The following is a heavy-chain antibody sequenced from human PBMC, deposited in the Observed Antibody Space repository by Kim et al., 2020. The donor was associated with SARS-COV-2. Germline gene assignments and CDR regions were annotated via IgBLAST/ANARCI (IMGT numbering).Heavy chain of an antibody. CDR1: GFTLTNYC. J-gene: IGHJ3*02. CDR3: ATRYSSESTATHAFVI. Sequence: GGSLRLSCAASGFTLTNYCMRWIRQAPGKGLVWVSRISGDGNTKNYADSVKGRFTISRDNSKNTLYLQMTCPRAEYTSVLSRATRYSSESTATHAFVIWG. CDR2: ISGDGNTK. D-gene: IGHD2-15*01. V-gene: IGHV3-74*01.